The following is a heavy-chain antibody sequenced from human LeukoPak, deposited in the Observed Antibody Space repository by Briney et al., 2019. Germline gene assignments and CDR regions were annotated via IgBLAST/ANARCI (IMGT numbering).Heavy chain of an antibody. CDR1: GGSISSYY. CDR3: ARVRGQIGDYYYCMDV. V-gene: IGHV4-59*01. CDR2: IYYSGST. Sequence: SETLSLTCTVSGGSISSYYWSWIRQPPGKGLEWIGYIYYSGSTNYNPSLKSRVTISVDTSKNQFSLKLSSVTAADTAVYYCARVRGQIGDYYYCMDVWGQGTTVTVSS. D-gene: IGHD3-10*01. J-gene: IGHJ6*02.